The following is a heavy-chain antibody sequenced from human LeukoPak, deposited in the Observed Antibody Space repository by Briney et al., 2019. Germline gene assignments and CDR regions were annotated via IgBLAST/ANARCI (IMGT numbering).Heavy chain of an antibody. J-gene: IGHJ4*02. CDR2: ISYSGII. D-gene: IGHD3-22*01. Sequence: SETLSLTCTVSGGSISPYYWSWIRQPPGKGLDWIGYISYSGIITHNPSLKSRVTISLDPPRNSFSLKLTSVTAADTAVYYCARHSRENYPDSSGYDYFDYWGQGTLVTVSS. V-gene: IGHV4-59*01. CDR1: GGSISPYY. CDR3: ARHSRENYPDSSGYDYFDY.